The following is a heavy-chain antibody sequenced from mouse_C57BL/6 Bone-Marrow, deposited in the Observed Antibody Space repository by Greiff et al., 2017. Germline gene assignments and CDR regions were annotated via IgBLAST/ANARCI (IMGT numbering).Heavy chain of an antibody. CDR2: INPSSGYT. V-gene: IGHV1S26*01. J-gene: IGHJ2*01. Sequence: QVQLQQPGAELVKPGASVKMSCKASGYTFTSYTMHWVKQRPGQGLEWIGYINPSSGYTKYNQKFKDKATLTADKSSSTAYMQLSSLTSEDSAVYYCARRNYGDYWGQGTTLTVSS. CDR1: GYTFTSYT. D-gene: IGHD1-2*01. CDR3: ARRNYGDY.